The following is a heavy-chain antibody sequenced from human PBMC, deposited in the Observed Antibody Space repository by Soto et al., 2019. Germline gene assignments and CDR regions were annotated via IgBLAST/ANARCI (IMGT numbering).Heavy chain of an antibody. D-gene: IGHD1-26*01. CDR3: ARAVGIEAYYYYYYYMDV. V-gene: IGHV1-8*01. Sequence: QVQLVQSGAEVKKPGASVKVSCKASGYTFTSYDINWVRQATGQGLEWMGWMNPNSGNTGYAQKFQGRVTMTRTTSIRTAYRELSSLRSEDTAVYYCARAVGIEAYYYYYYYMDVWGKGTTVTVSS. CDR2: MNPNSGNT. J-gene: IGHJ6*03. CDR1: GYTFTSYD.